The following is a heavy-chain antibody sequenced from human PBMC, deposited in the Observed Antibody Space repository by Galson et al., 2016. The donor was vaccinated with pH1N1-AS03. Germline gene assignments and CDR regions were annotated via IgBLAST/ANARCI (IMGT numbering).Heavy chain of an antibody. Sequence: YADSVKGRFTFSRDNSKNTVYLQMSSLRTEDTAMYYCARDATDILNTFGGVTSRPDYWGQGTLVAVSS. CDR3: ARDATDILNTFGGVTSRPDY. D-gene: IGHD3-16*01. V-gene: IGHV3-30*15. J-gene: IGHJ4*02.